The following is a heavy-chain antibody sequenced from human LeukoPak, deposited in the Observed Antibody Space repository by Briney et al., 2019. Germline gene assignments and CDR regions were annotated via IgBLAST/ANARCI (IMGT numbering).Heavy chain of an antibody. CDR3: ARVPDWTYVPDY. V-gene: IGHV4-61*02. D-gene: IGHD3-16*01. CDR1: GGSISSDRFY. J-gene: IGHJ4*02. Sequence: SETLSLTCTVSGGSISSDRFYWTWVRQPAGKGLEWIGRIKSSNTNYNPSLKSRVGISLDTSTNQFSLKLSSLTAADTAVYYCARVPDWTYVPDYWGQGTLVTISS. CDR2: IKSSNT.